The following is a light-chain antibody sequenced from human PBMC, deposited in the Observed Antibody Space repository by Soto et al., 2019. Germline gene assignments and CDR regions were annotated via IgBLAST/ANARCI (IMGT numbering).Light chain of an antibody. CDR1: SSNIGSNT. V-gene: IGLV1-44*01. CDR3: AAWDGSLNGHVV. J-gene: IGLJ2*01. CDR2: NNN. Sequence: QSVLTQPPSASGTPGQRVTISCSGSSSNIGSNTANWYQQITGTAPKLLIYNNNQRPSGVPDRFSGSRSGTSASLAISGLQSDDEADYYCAAWDGSLNGHVVFGGGTKLTVL.